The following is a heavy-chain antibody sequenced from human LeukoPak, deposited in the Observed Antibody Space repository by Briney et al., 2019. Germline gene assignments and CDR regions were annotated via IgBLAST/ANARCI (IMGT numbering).Heavy chain of an antibody. CDR2: IYYSGST. CDR1: GGSISSGGYY. V-gene: IGHV4-31*03. CDR3: ARGDPNVDY. Sequence: SETLSLPCTVSGGSISSGGYYWSWIRQHPGEGLEYIGYIYYSGSTYYNPSLKSRVTISADTSKNQFSLRLNSVTAADTAVYYCARGDPNVDYWGQGTLVTVSS. J-gene: IGHJ4*02.